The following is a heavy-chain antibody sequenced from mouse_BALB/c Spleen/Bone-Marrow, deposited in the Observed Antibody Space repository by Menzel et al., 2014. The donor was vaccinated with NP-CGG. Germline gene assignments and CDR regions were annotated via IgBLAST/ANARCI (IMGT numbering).Heavy chain of an antibody. CDR2: INPSNGGT. CDR1: GYTFTSYY. J-gene: IGHJ3*01. D-gene: IGHD3-1*01. Sequence: QVHLQQSGAELVKPGASVKLSCKASGYTFTSYYMYWVKQRPGQGLEWIGGINPSNGGTNFNEKFKSKATLTVDKSSSTAYMQLSSLTSEDSAVYYCTRGLRAWFAYWGQGTLVTVSA. CDR3: TRGLRAWFAY. V-gene: IGHV1S81*02.